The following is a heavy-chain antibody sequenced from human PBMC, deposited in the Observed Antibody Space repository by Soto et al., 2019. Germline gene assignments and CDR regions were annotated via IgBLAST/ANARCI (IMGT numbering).Heavy chain of an antibody. Sequence: QVQLVQSGAEVKKPGSSVKVSCKASGGTFSSYAISWVRQAPGQGLGWMGGIIPIFGTANYAQKFQGRVTITADESTSTAYMELSSLRSEDTVVYFCAREYNWNDVRYGMDFWGQGTTVTVSS. V-gene: IGHV1-69*01. CDR3: AREYNWNDVRYGMDF. D-gene: IGHD1-20*01. CDR1: GGTFSSYA. J-gene: IGHJ6*02. CDR2: IIPIFGTA.